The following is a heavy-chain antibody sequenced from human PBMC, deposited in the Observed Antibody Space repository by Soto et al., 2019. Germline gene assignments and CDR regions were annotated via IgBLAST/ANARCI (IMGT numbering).Heavy chain of an antibody. CDR3: VREEASGSSGLTYHYYYNGMDV. Sequence: LRLSCVASGFTFSRYNMHWVRQAPGKGLEWVAYVTTSGDTMFYADSVEGRFAISRDVAKNSVHLQMNSLGDEDTAVYYCVREEASGSSGLTYHYYYNGMDVWGQGTTVTVSS. V-gene: IGHV3-48*02. CDR2: VTTSGDTM. CDR1: GFTFSRYN. D-gene: IGHD3-10*01. J-gene: IGHJ6*02.